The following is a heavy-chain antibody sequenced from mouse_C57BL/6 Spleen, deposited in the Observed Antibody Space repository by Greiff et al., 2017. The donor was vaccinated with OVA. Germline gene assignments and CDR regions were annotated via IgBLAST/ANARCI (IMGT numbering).Heavy chain of an antibody. J-gene: IGHJ3*01. D-gene: IGHD3-3*01. CDR1: GFTFSDYG. CDR3: ARRMGDSPAWFAY. V-gene: IGHV5-17*01. Sequence: DVQLVESGGGLVKPGGSLKLSCAASGFTFSDYGMHWVRQAPEKGLEWVAYISSGSSTIYYADTVKGRFTISRDNAKNTLFLQMTSLRSEDTAMYYCARRMGDSPAWFAYWGQGTLVTVSA. CDR2: ISSGSSTI.